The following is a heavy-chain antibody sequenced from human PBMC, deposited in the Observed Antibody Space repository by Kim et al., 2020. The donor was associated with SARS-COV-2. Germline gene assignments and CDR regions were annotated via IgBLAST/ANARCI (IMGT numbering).Heavy chain of an antibody. Sequence: GGSLRLSCAASGFTFSSYEMNWVRQAPGKGLEWVSYISSSGSTIYYADSVKGRFTISRDNAKNSLYLQMNSLRAEDTAVYYCARDPDDYGSPWGQGTLVTVSP. CDR2: ISSSGSTI. D-gene: IGHD4-17*01. V-gene: IGHV3-48*03. J-gene: IGHJ5*02. CDR1: GFTFSSYE. CDR3: ARDPDDYGSP.